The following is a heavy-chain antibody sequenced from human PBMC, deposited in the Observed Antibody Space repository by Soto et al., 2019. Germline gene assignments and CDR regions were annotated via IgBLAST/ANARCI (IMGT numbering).Heavy chain of an antibody. V-gene: IGHV2-70*01. CDR2: IDWGDEK. CDR3: ARIRNTRGSGWYYFDY. D-gene: IGHD6-19*01. Sequence: SGPTLVNPTQTLTLTCTFSGFSLTTSGMCVSWIRQPPGKALEWLALIDWGDEKYYSTSLKTRLTISKDTSKNQVVLTMANMDPVDTATYYCARIRNTRGSGWYYFDYWGQGTLVTVSS. CDR1: GFSLTTSGMC. J-gene: IGHJ4*02.